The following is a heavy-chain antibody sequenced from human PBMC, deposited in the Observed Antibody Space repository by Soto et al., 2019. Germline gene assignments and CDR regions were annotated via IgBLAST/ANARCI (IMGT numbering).Heavy chain of an antibody. Sequence: PSETLPLTCTVSGGSISSYYWSWIRQPPGKGLEWIGYIYYTGTTNYNPSLKSRVTISVDTSKNQFSLKLSSVTTADTAVYYCKKLPWADYGGIFDPWGQGTLVTVSS. CDR2: IYYTGTT. CDR3: KKLPWADYGGIFDP. V-gene: IGHV4-59*01. CDR1: GGSISSYY. J-gene: IGHJ5*02. D-gene: IGHD4-17*01.